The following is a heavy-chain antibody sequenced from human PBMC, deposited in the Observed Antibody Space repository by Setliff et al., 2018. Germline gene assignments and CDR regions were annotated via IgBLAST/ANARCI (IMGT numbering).Heavy chain of an antibody. V-gene: IGHV1-69*05. Sequence: VASVKVSCKASGGTFSGYGISWVRQAPGQGLEWMGGTIPMFGTTNYARKFQGRVTIITDESTSTAYMQLSSLGSEDTAVYYCARSPPNRGSGSGWYGDFWGQGTLVTVSS. D-gene: IGHD6-19*01. J-gene: IGHJ4*02. CDR1: GGTFSGYG. CDR3: ARSPPNRGSGSGWYGDF. CDR2: TIPMFGTT.